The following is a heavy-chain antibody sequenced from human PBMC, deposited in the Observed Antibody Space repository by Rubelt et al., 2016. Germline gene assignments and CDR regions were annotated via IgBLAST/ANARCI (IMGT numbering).Heavy chain of an antibody. D-gene: IGHD2/OR15-2a*01. CDR3: ARLSRDYYFDY. Sequence: QVQLQQWGAGLLKPSETLSLTCAVYGGSFSGYYWSWIRQPPGKGLEWIGEINHSGSTNYNPPLKRRVTIYVDTSKNQFSLKLSSVTAADTAVYYCARLSRDYYFDYWGQGTLVTVSS. CDR1: GGSFSGYY. CDR2: INHSGST. J-gene: IGHJ4*02. V-gene: IGHV4-34*01.